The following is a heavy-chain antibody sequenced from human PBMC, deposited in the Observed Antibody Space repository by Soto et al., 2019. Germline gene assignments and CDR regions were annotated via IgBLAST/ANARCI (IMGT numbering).Heavy chain of an antibody. J-gene: IGHJ4*02. CDR3: VRVRRYYDSIGYPDY. Sequence: EVHLVESGGGLVQPGGALRLSCAASGFTFSTYWMHWVRQVPGKGLVWVSRIFSDGSATSYADSVKGRFTISRDNAKNTLYLPMDSLRVEDTAVYYCVRVRRYYDSIGYPDYWGQGTLVTVSS. D-gene: IGHD3-22*01. V-gene: IGHV3-74*01. CDR2: IFSDGSAT. CDR1: GFTFSTYW.